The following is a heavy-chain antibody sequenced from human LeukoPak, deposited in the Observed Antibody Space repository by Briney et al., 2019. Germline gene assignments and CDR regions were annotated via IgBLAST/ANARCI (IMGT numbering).Heavy chain of an antibody. CDR3: ARTGAAAMHFDY. CDR1: GGSFSGYY. D-gene: IGHD6-13*01. CDR2: INHSGST. V-gene: IGHV4-34*01. Sequence: PSETLSLTCAVYGGSFSGYYWSWIRQPPGKGLEWIGEINHSGSTNYNPSLKSRVTISVDTSKNQFSLKLSSVTAADTAVYYCARTGAAAMHFDYWGQGTLVTVSS. J-gene: IGHJ4*02.